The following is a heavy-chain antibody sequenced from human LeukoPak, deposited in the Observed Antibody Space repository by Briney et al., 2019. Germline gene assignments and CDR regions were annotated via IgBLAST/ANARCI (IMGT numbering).Heavy chain of an antibody. CDR2: IYTSEST. CDR3: ARKRKGAYDFDF. Sequence: SETLSLTCTVSGGSMSSYFWSWIRQPAGKGLEWIGRIYTSESTNYNPSLQSRVTMSVDTSNNQFSLKINSVTAADTAVYYCARKRKGAYDFDFWGQGTLVTVSS. V-gene: IGHV4-4*07. CDR1: GGSMSSYF. D-gene: IGHD3-16*01. J-gene: IGHJ4*02.